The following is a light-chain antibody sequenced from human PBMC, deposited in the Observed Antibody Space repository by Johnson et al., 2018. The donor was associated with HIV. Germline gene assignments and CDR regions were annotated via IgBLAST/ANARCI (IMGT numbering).Light chain of an antibody. CDR3: GTWDSSLSAYV. CDR2: ENN. Sequence: QSVLTQPPSVSAAPGQKVTISCSGSSSNIRNNYISWYQQHPGTAPKLLIYENNKRPSGSPDRFSGSKSGTSATLGITGLQTGDEADYYCGTWDSSLSAYVFGTGTKVTVL. V-gene: IGLV1-51*02. J-gene: IGLJ1*01. CDR1: SSNIRNNY.